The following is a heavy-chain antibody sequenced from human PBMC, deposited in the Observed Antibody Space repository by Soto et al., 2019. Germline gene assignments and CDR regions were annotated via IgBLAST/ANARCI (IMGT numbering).Heavy chain of an antibody. CDR1: GGTFSSFA. CDR3: ASVLRGLMAAACTNLYFYGMVV. V-gene: IGHV1-69*13. D-gene: IGHD6-13*01. Sequence: SVKVSCKASGGTFSSFAISWVRQAPGQGLQWMGGIIPIFGSAAYTQNFQGRVTITADESTTTAYMELISLRSEDTAVYYCASVLRGLMAAACTNLYFYGMVVWCQGTTVTVSS. J-gene: IGHJ6*02. CDR2: IIPIFGSA.